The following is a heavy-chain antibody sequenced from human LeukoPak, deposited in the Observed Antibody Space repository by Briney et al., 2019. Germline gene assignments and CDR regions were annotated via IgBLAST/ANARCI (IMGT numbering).Heavy chain of an antibody. CDR2: IYYSGST. Sequence: SETLSLACTVSGGSIGSGGYYWSWIRQHPGKGLEWIGYIYYSGSTYYNPSLKSRVTISVDTSKNQFSLKLSSVTAADTAVYYCARGLWDSTGFDYWGQGTLVTVSS. D-gene: IGHD2/OR15-2a*01. CDR1: GGSIGSGGYY. V-gene: IGHV4-31*03. CDR3: ARGLWDSTGFDY. J-gene: IGHJ4*02.